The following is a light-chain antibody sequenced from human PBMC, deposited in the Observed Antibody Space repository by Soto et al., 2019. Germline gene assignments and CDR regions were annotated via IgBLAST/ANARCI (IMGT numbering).Light chain of an antibody. Sequence: QSVLTQPPSVSGAPGQRITISCTGSSSNIGAGYYVHWYQQLPGTAPKLLIYDNNNRPSGVPDRFSGSKSGTSASLAITGLQAEDEGDYYCQSFNSSRRADVFGTGTKLTVL. CDR1: SSNIGAGYY. V-gene: IGLV1-40*01. CDR2: DNN. CDR3: QSFNSSRRADV. J-gene: IGLJ1*01.